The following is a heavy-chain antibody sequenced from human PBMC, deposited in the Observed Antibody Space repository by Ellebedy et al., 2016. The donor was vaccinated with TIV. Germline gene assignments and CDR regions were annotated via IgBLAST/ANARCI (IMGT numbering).Heavy chain of an antibody. J-gene: IGHJ6*02. D-gene: IGHD3-22*01. CDR1: GDSVTSSNYF. Sequence: SETLSLXXTVSGDSVTSSNYFWSWIRRPPGKGLEWIGYIYYSRGTKYNPSLKSRVTISVDTSKKQFSLTLSSVTAADTAVYFCARDRMYYYDSSGSYQYYGMDVWGQGTTVTVSS. CDR2: IYYSRGT. V-gene: IGHV4-61*01. CDR3: ARDRMYYYDSSGSYQYYGMDV.